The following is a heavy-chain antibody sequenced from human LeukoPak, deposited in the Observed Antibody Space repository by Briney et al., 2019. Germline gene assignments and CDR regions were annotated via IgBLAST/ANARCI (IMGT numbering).Heavy chain of an antibody. CDR1: VGSFSGYY. Sequence: PSETLSLTCAGYVGSFSGYYWSWIRQPPGKGLEWIGEINHRGSTNYNSSLKSRVAISVDTSKNQFSLKLSSVTAADTAVYYCARGYYGSGSHCCHMDVWGKGTTITVS. J-gene: IGHJ6*03. D-gene: IGHD3-10*01. CDR2: INHRGST. V-gene: IGHV4-34*01. CDR3: ARGYYGSGSHCCHMDV.